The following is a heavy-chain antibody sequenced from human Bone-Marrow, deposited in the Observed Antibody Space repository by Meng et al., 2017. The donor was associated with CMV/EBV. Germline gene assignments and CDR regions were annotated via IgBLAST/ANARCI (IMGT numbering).Heavy chain of an antibody. Sequence: ASVKVSCKASGYTFTGYYVHWVRRAPGQGLEWMGWINPNSGGTKYAQKFQGRVTMTRDTSISTAYMELSRLRSDDTAVYYCARDPLVAATRAELDYWGQGTLVTVSS. J-gene: IGHJ4*02. CDR1: GYTFTGYY. CDR2: INPNSGGT. V-gene: IGHV1-2*02. D-gene: IGHD2-15*01. CDR3: ARDPLVAATRAELDY.